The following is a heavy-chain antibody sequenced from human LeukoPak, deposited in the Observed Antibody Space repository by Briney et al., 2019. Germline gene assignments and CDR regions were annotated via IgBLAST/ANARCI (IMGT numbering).Heavy chain of an antibody. D-gene: IGHD3-16*01. Sequence: PSETLSLTCTVSGGSISIYYWSWIRQPPGKGLEWIGYIYYSGSTNYNPSLKSRVTISVDTSKNQFSLKLSSVTAADTAVYYCARHNQNYDYVWGSSPDAFDIWGQGTMVTVSS. CDR2: IYYSGST. J-gene: IGHJ3*02. CDR1: GGSISIYY. V-gene: IGHV4-59*08. CDR3: ARHNQNYDYVWGSSPDAFDI.